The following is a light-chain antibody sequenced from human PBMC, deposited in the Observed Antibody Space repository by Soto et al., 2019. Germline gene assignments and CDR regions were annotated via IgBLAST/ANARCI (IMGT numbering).Light chain of an antibody. Sequence: IVMTQSPGTLSLSPGERATLSCRASQSFSNTYLAWYQQKPGQAPRLLIYGTSNRAAGTPDRFSGSGSGTDFTLTISRLEPEDCAVYYCQQYGSSPLTVGGGTKVEIK. V-gene: IGKV3-20*01. CDR1: QSFSNTY. CDR2: GTS. CDR3: QQYGSSPLT. J-gene: IGKJ4*01.